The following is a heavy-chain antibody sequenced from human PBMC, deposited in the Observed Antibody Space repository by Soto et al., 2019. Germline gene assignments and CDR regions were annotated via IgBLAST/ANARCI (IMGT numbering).Heavy chain of an antibody. V-gene: IGHV3-21*01. J-gene: IGHJ6*03. CDR1: GFTFSSYS. D-gene: IGHD3-22*01. CDR3: ARDLYYYDSSGYYVYCYYYYYMDV. CDR2: ISSSSSYI. Sequence: PGGSLRLSCAASGFTFSSYSMNWVRQAPGKGLEWVSSISSSSSYIYYADSVKGRFTISRDNAKNSLYLQMNSLRAEDTAVYYCARDLYYYDSSGYYVYCYYYYYMDVWGKGTTVTVSS.